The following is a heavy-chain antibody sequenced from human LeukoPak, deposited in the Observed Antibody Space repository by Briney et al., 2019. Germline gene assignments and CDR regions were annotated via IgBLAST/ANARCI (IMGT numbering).Heavy chain of an antibody. D-gene: IGHD2/OR15-2a*01. V-gene: IGHV3-23*01. CDR2: ISGSGGST. CDR3: AKDTIKVYSNKNAFDI. J-gene: IGHJ3*02. Sequence: GGSLRLSCAASGFTFSGFVISWVRPAPGKGPQWVADISGSGGSTYYADSVKGRFSVSRDNSKNMVYLELNSLRAEDTAVYHCAKDTIKVYSNKNAFDIWGQGTMVTVSS. CDR1: GFTFSGFV.